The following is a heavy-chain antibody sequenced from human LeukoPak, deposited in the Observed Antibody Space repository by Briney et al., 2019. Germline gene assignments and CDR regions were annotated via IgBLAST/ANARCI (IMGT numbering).Heavy chain of an antibody. CDR1: GGSISSYY. D-gene: IGHD1-26*01. CDR2: IYYSGST. Sequence: QPSETLSLTCTVSGGSISSYYWSWIRQPPGKGLEWIGYIYYSGSTNYNPSLKSRVTISVDTSKNQFSLKLSSVTAADTAVYYCARFIVGATPHYWGQGTLVTVSS. V-gene: IGHV4-59*08. CDR3: ARFIVGATPHY. J-gene: IGHJ4*02.